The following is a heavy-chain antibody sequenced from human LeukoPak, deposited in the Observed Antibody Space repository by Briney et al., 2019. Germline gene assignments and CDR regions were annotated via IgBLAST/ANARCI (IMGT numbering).Heavy chain of an antibody. Sequence: ASVKVSCKASGYTFTKNGMSWVRQAPGQGLEWMGRINPNSGDTNYEQKFQGRVTMTSDTSISTAYMELSTLRSDDTAVYYCARSGGHCTNGVCHTDYYMDVWGKGTTVTVSS. D-gene: IGHD2-8*01. V-gene: IGHV1-2*02. CDR3: ARSGGHCTNGVCHTDYYMDV. CDR1: GYTFTKNG. J-gene: IGHJ6*03. CDR2: INPNSGDT.